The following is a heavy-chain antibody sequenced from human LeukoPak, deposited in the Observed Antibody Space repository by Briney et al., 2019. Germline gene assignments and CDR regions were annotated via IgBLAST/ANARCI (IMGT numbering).Heavy chain of an antibody. Sequence: GGSLRLSCAASGFTFSSYGMHWVRQAPGKGLEWVAVISYDGSNKYYADSVKGRFTISRDNSKNTLYLQMNSLRAEDTAVYYCAKDAGHSSSWYYFDYWGQGTLVTVSS. CDR2: ISYDGSNK. D-gene: IGHD6-13*01. V-gene: IGHV3-30*18. CDR1: GFTFSSYG. J-gene: IGHJ4*02. CDR3: AKDAGHSSSWYYFDY.